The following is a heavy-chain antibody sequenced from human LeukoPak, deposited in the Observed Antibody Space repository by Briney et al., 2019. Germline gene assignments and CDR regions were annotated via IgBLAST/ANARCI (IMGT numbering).Heavy chain of an antibody. J-gene: IGHJ1*01. V-gene: IGHV1-18*04. CDR3: AIDDYGDYFYFQH. CDR2: ISAYNGNT. D-gene: IGHD4-17*01. CDR1: GYTFTSYG. Sequence: ASVKVSCKASGYTFTSYGISWVRQAPGQGLEWMGWISAYNGNTNYAQKLQGRVTMTTDTSTGTAYMELRSLRSDDTAVYYCAIDDYGDYFYFQHWGQGTLVTVSS.